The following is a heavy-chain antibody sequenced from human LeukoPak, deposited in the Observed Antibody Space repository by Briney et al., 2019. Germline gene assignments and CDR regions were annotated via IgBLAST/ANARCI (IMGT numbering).Heavy chain of an antibody. D-gene: IGHD2-2*01. CDR1: GFTFSSYS. Sequence: PGGSLRLSCAASGFTFSSYSMNWVRQAPGKGLEWVSSISSSSSYIYYADSVKGRFTISRDNAKNSLYLQMNSLRAEDTAVYYCARDEIYCSSTSCYVGGYYFDYWGQGTLVTVSS. V-gene: IGHV3-21*01. CDR3: ARDEIYCSSTSCYVGGYYFDY. J-gene: IGHJ4*02. CDR2: ISSSSSYI.